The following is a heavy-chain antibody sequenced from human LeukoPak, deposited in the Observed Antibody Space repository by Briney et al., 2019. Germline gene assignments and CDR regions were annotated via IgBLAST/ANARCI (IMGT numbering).Heavy chain of an antibody. CDR1: GGSISSGGYY. V-gene: IGHV4-30-2*01. J-gene: IGHJ1*01. CDR3: ARDAWGGNFPAEYLQY. Sequence: SETLSLTCTVSGGSISSGGYYWSWIRQPPGKGLEWIGYIYHSGSTYYNPSLKSRVTISVDTSKNQFSLKLSSVTAADTAVYHCARDAWGGNFPAEYLQYWGQGTLVTVSS. D-gene: IGHD4-23*01. CDR2: IYHSGST.